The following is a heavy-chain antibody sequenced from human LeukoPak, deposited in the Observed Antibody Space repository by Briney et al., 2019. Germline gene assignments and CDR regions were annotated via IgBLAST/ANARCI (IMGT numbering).Heavy chain of an antibody. CDR2: IYYSGST. D-gene: IGHD2-15*01. J-gene: IGHJ4*02. CDR3: ARAVVLATAIHFDH. V-gene: IGHV4-59*01. Sequence: SETLSLTRTVSDGSISSYYWSWIRQPPGKGLEWIGYIYYSGSTNYNPSLRSRLTISVDTSKNKFSLKLSSVTAADTAVYYCARAVVLATAIHFDHWGQGTLVSVSS. CDR1: DGSISSYY.